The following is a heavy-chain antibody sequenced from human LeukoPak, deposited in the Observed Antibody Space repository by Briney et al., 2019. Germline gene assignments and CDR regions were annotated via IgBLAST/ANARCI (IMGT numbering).Heavy chain of an antibody. CDR1: GYSIRGYY. V-gene: IGHV4-59*01. Sequence: SETLSLSCRVSGYSIRGYYWSWIRQPPGKTLEWIAYIHHSGSTEHNPSLRSRVTMSVDTSKNQVSLKLSSVTAADTAMYYCAREGYDSSGYYLDYWGQGTLVTVSS. J-gene: IGHJ4*02. CDR2: IHHSGST. D-gene: IGHD3-22*01. CDR3: AREGYDSSGYYLDY.